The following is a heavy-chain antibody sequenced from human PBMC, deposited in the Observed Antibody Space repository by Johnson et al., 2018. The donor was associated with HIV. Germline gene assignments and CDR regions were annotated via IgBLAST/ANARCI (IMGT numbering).Heavy chain of an antibody. Sequence: VQLVESGGGLVQPGGSLRLSCAASGFTFSSFEMHWVRLATGKSLEWVSAIGTAGDTYYPGSVKGRFTISRENAKNSLYLQRNSLGVGDTAVYYCVREGGGYSSSSVGAFDIWGQGTMVTVSS. CDR2: IGTAGDT. J-gene: IGHJ3*02. CDR1: GFTFSSFE. CDR3: VREGGGYSSSSVGAFDI. D-gene: IGHD6-6*01. V-gene: IGHV3-13*01.